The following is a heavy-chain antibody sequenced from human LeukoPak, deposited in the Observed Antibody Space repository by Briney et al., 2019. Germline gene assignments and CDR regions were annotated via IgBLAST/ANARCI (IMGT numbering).Heavy chain of an antibody. Sequence: ASETLSLTCTVSGGSISSDSNSWTWIRQPPGKGLEWIGYIHRSGSTYYSPSLKSRVTISVDTSKNQFSLKLNSVTAADTAVYYCARTNSYDSSAYYFDFWGQGTLVTVSS. J-gene: IGHJ4*02. CDR3: ARTNSYDSSAYYFDF. V-gene: IGHV4-30-2*01. CDR2: IHRSGST. CDR1: GGSISSDSNS. D-gene: IGHD3-22*01.